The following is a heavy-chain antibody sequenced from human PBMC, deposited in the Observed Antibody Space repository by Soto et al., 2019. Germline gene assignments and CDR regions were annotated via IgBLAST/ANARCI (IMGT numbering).Heavy chain of an antibody. J-gene: IGHJ4*02. CDR1: GGSFSGYL. V-gene: IGHV4-34*01. CDR2: SNPKSGT. CDR3: TRTSGGDY. D-gene: IGHD3-16*01. Sequence: NPSPTCGISGGSFSGYLWTWLRQPPGDVLEWIGQSNPKSGTIYNPSLMSRVTISVDTSNNSCSLDLSSVTAADTGVYYCTRTSGGDYWGQGILVTVSS.